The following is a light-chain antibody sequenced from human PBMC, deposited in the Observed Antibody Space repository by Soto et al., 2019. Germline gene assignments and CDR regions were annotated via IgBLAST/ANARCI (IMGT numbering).Light chain of an antibody. V-gene: IGLV2-8*01. CDR1: SSDVGGYNY. Sequence: QSVLTQPPSASGSPGQSVTISCPGTSSDVGGYNYVYWYQQHPGKAPKLMIYEVTKRPSGVPDRFSGSKSGNTASLTVSGLQAEDEADYYCSSYADSNSYVFGTGTKVTV. J-gene: IGLJ1*01. CDR2: EVT. CDR3: SSYADSNSYV.